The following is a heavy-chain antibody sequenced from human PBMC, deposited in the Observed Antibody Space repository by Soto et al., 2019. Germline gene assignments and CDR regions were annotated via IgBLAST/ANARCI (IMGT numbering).Heavy chain of an antibody. CDR1: GFTFSTYS. Sequence: EVQLVESGGGLVQPGGSLRLSCAASGFTFSTYSMNWVRQAPGKGLEWVSYITSTSSTIYYADSVKGRFTISRDNAKNSLYLQMTSLRDEDTAVYYCARAPYGMDVWGQGTTVTVS. CDR3: ARAPYGMDV. V-gene: IGHV3-48*02. J-gene: IGHJ6*02. CDR2: ITSTSSTI.